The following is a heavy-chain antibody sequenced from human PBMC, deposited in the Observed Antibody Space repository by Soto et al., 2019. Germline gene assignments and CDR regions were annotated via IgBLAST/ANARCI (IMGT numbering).Heavy chain of an antibody. CDR1: GDSISSYY. Sequence: SETLSLTCTVSGDSISSYYWSWIRQPPGKGLEWIGYIFYSGSTNYNPSLESRVTISVDTSKNQFSLKLSSLTAADTAVYYCARDRTQFDPWGQGTLVTVSS. V-gene: IGHV4-59*01. CDR2: IFYSGST. CDR3: ARDRTQFDP. J-gene: IGHJ5*02.